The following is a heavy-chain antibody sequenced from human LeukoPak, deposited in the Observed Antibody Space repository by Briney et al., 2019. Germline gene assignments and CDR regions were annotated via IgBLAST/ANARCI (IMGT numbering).Heavy chain of an antibody. Sequence: GGSLRLSCAASGFTFSSYSMNWVRQAPGKGLEWVSSISSSSSYIYYADSVKGRFTISRDNAKNSLYLQMNSLRAEDTAVYYCARDIWYYYDSSEDDYWGQGTLVTVSS. CDR3: ARDIWYYYDSSEDDY. V-gene: IGHV3-21*01. J-gene: IGHJ4*02. CDR1: GFTFSSYS. D-gene: IGHD3-22*01. CDR2: ISSSSSYI.